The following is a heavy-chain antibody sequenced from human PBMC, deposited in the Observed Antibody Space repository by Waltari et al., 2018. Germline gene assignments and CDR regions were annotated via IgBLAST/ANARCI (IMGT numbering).Heavy chain of an antibody. D-gene: IGHD3-22*01. CDR1: GGYISRGPYP. V-gene: IGHV4-61*09. J-gene: IGHJ4*02. CDR3: ARKPLGSGYYGFDY. CDR2: IYTSGSN. Sequence: QVHLQESGPGLVKPSQTLSRTCTVSGGYISRGPYPWTWIRQPAGMGLEWIGYIYTSGSNNYNPALKSRVTISVDTSKNQFSLKLSSVTAADTAVYYCARKPLGSGYYGFDYWGQGTLGTVSS.